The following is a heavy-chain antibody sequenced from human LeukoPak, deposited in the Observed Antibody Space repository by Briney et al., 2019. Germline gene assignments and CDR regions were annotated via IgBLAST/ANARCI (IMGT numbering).Heavy chain of an antibody. Sequence: GGSLRLSCAASGFTFSSYSMNWVRQAPGKGLEWVSSISSSSSYIYYADSVKGRFTISRDNAKNSLYLQMNSLRAEDTAVYYCARDFGGGSFGDYWGQGTLVTVSS. CDR2: ISSSSSYI. CDR1: GFTFSSYS. D-gene: IGHD1-26*01. J-gene: IGHJ4*02. CDR3: ARDFGGGSFGDY. V-gene: IGHV3-21*01.